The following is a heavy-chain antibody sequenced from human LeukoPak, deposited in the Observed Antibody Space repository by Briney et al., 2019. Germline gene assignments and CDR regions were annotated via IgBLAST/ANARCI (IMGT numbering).Heavy chain of an antibody. V-gene: IGHV4-4*01. J-gene: IGHJ3*02. CDR2: IYHSGST. CDR1: TGYHNNSDW. D-gene: IGHD1-14*01. Sequence: PSETLSLTCAVFTGYHNNSDWSSGVRQPPGKGLEWIGEIYHSGSTNYNPSLKSRVTISVDTSKYQFSLKLSSVDAAVSAGYCCPGHSTRTMEGDAFDIWGQGTMVTVSS. CDR3: PGHSTRTMEGDAFDI.